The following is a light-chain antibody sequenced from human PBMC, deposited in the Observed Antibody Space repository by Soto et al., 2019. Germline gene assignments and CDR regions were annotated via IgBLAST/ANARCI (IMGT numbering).Light chain of an antibody. CDR3: QHYGSSPPWT. CDR2: GAS. CDR1: QSVSSSY. V-gene: IGKV3-20*01. J-gene: IGKJ1*01. Sequence: ESVLTHSPGTLSLSLGERATLSYRAIQSVSSSYLGWYQQKPGQAPRLLIYGASSRATGIPDRFSGSGSGTDFTLTISRLEPEDFAVYYCQHYGSSPPWTFGRGTKVDIK.